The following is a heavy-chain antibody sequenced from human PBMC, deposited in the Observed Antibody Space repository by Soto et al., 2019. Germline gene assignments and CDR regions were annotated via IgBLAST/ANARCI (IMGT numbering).Heavy chain of an antibody. Sequence: SETLSLTCAVYGGSFSGYYWSWIRQPPGKALEWIGEINHSGSTNYNPSLKSRVTISVDTSKNQFSLKLSSVTAADTAVYYCASITIFGVAPPGRGWFDPWGQGTLATVSS. V-gene: IGHV4-34*01. J-gene: IGHJ5*02. CDR2: INHSGST. CDR1: GGSFSGYY. CDR3: ASITIFGVAPPGRGWFDP. D-gene: IGHD3-3*01.